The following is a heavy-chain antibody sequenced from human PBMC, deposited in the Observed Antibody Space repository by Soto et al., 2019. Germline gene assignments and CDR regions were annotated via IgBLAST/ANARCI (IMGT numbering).Heavy chain of an antibody. CDR2: IYWDDDK. CDR3: AHRRSTYYYDSTFDP. D-gene: IGHD3-22*01. V-gene: IGHV2-5*02. Sequence: GSGPTLVNPPQTLTLTCTFSGFSLSTSGVGVGWIRQPPGKALEWLALIYWDDDKRYSPSLKSRLTITKDTSKNQVVLTMTNMDPVDTATYYCAHRRSTYYYDSTFDPWGQGTLVTVPQ. J-gene: IGHJ5*02. CDR1: GFSLSTSGVG.